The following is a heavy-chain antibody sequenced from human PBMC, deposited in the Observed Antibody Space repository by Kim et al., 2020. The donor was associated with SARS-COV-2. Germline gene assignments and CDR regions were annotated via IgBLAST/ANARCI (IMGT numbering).Heavy chain of an antibody. CDR3: VRDLDGSWSLDY. D-gene: IGHD6-13*01. J-gene: IGHJ4*02. V-gene: IGHV1-46*01. Sequence: ASVKVSCKASGYTFTTHWMHWVRQAPGEGLEWMGIVSPLTGATTYAQKFQGRVTLTSDTSTSTVYMELSGLKSDDTAVYYCVRDLDGSWSLDYWGQGTLVTVSS. CDR2: VSPLTGAT. CDR1: GYTFTTHW.